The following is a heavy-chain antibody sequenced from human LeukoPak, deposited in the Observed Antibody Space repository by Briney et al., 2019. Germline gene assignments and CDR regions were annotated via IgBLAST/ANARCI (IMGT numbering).Heavy chain of an antibody. CDR2: IYYSGST. CDR3: ARVRVYSFDY. J-gene: IGHJ4*02. D-gene: IGHD4-4*01. CDR1: GGSISSGGYY. Sequence: SQTLSLTCTVFGGSISSGGYYWSWIRQHPGTGLEWIGYIYYSGSTYYNPSLKSRVTISVDTSKNQFSLKLSSVTAADTAVYYCARVRVYSFDYWGQGTLVTVSS. V-gene: IGHV4-31*03.